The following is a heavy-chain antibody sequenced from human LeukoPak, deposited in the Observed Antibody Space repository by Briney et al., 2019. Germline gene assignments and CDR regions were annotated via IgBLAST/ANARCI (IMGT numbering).Heavy chain of an antibody. Sequence: VASVKVSCKASGYTFTAYYMHWVRQAPGQGLEWMGWINPNSGGTNYAQKFQGRVTMTRDTSTSTAYMELSRLRSDDTAVYYCARDLDYYDSSGYGSHAFDIWGQGTMVTVSS. V-gene: IGHV1-2*02. CDR1: GYTFTAYY. D-gene: IGHD3-22*01. J-gene: IGHJ3*02. CDR3: ARDLDYYDSSGYGSHAFDI. CDR2: INPNSGGT.